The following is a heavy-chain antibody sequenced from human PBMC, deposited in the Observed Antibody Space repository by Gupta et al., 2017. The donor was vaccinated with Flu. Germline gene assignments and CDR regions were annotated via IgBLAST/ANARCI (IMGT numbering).Heavy chain of an antibody. J-gene: IGHJ3*02. CDR2: INSDETST. CDR1: GFTFSTHW. CDR3: ARGRHDYEPSGDYWGTDAFDM. Sequence: EVQLVESGGDLAQPGGSLRLACVGSGFTFSTHWMHWVRQAPGKGLVWVSRINSDETSTSYADAVKGRFTISRDNAKSTLFLHMNSLRAEDTAVYYCARGRHDYEPSGDYWGTDAFDMWGQGTKGTVS. D-gene: IGHD3-22*01. V-gene: IGHV3-74*01.